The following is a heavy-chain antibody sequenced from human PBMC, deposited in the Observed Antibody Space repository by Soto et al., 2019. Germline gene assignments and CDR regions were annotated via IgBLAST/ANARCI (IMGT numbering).Heavy chain of an antibody. CDR2: MNSDGSTT. CDR1: GFTFCNYW. V-gene: IGHV3-74*01. J-gene: IGHJ4*02. Sequence: XSVKVSCATSGFTFCNYWMHWVRQAPGKGLEWVSRMNSDGSTTNYADSVKGRFTVSRDNARNTLYLQMNSLRAEDTAVYYCATAEVDYWGPGPLVTVSS. CDR3: ATAEVDY.